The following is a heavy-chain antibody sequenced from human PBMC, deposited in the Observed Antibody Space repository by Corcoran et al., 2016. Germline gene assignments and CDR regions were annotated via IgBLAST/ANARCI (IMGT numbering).Heavy chain of an antibody. V-gene: IGHV6-1*01. CDR1: GDSVSSNSAA. J-gene: IGHJ3*02. D-gene: IGHD3-16*02. CDR2: TYYRSKWYS. Sequence: QVQLQQSGPGLVKASQTLSLTCAISGDSVSSNSAAWNWIRQSPSRGLEWLGRTYYRSKWYSDYAVSVKSRITINPDTSKNQFSLQLNSVTPEDTAVYYFASALETHYDYVWGSYRPPHDACDIWGQGTIVTVSS. CDR3: ASALETHYDYVWGSYRPPHDACDI.